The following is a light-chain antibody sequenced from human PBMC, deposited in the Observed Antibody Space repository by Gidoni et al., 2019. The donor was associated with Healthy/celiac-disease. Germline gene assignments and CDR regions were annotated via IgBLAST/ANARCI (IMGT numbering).Light chain of an antibody. Sequence: DIQMTQSPSTLSASVGDRVTSTCRASQSISSWLAWYQQKPGKAPKLLIYKASSLESGVPSRFSGSGSGTEFTLTISSLQPDDFATYYCQQYNNYSWAFGQGTKVEIK. CDR1: QSISSW. V-gene: IGKV1-5*03. CDR3: QQYNNYSWA. J-gene: IGKJ1*01. CDR2: KAS.